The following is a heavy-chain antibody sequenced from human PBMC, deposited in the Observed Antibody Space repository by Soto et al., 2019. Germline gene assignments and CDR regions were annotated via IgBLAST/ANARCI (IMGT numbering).Heavy chain of an antibody. D-gene: IGHD3-9*01. CDR2: INPNSGGT. V-gene: IGHV1-2*04. CDR3: AREKGVLRYFDWHYFDY. CDR1: GYTFTGYY. Sequence: QVQLVQSGAEVKKPGASVKVSCKASGYTFTGYYMHWVRQAPGQGLEWMGWINPNSGGTNYAQKFRGWVTMTRXXSXSXXYMELSRLRSDDTAVYYCAREKGVLRYFDWHYFDYWGQGTLVTVSS. J-gene: IGHJ4*02.